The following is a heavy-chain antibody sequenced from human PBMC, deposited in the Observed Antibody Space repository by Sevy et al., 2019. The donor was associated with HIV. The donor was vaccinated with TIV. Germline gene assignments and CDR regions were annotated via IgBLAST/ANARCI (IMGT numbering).Heavy chain of an antibody. CDR2: ISYDGSNK. V-gene: IGHV3-30*18. J-gene: IGHJ6*02. CDR3: AKSNYDFWCGYSYYYYGMDV. D-gene: IGHD3-3*01. CDR1: GFTFSSYG. Sequence: GGSLRLSCAASGFTFSSYGMHWVRQAPGKGLEWVAVISYDGSNKYYADSVKGRFTISRDNSKDTLYLQMNSLRAEDTAVYYGAKSNYDFWCGYSYYYYGMDVWGQGTTVTVSS.